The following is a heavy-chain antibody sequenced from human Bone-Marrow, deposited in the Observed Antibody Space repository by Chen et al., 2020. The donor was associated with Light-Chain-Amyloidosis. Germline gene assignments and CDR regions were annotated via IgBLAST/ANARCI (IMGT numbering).Heavy chain of an antibody. CDR3: AIDDYYDKSGTRDSDFFDY. V-gene: IGHV3-15*01. Sequence: EVQLVESGGDLAKPGGTRRLSCATSGFTFFSTWMSWVRQAPGKGLDWVARIKPKSDGETTDYAAPVKGRFTISRDDSKNMLYLQMNSLKVEDIAVYYCAIDDYYDKSGTRDSDFFDYWGQGTLVSVSS. CDR1: GFTFFSTW. CDR2: IKPKSDGETT. D-gene: IGHD3-22*01. J-gene: IGHJ4*02.